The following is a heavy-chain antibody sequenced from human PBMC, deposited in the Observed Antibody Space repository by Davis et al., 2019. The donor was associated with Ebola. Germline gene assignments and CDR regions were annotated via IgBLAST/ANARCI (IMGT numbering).Heavy chain of an antibody. J-gene: IGHJ6*02. CDR1: GGSISSYY. D-gene: IGHD3-9*01. Sequence: PSETLSLTCTVSGGSISSYYWSWIRQPPGKGLEWIGYIYYRGSTNYNPSLKSRVTISVDTSKNQFSLKLSSVTAADTAVYYCARGRAAHYDILTGWNYYGMDVWGQGTTVTVSS. CDR3: ARGRAAHYDILTGWNYYGMDV. CDR2: IYYRGST. V-gene: IGHV4-59*01.